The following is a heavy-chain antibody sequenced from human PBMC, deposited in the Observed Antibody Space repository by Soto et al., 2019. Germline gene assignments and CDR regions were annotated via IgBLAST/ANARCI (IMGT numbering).Heavy chain of an antibody. V-gene: IGHV1-18*01. J-gene: IGHJ6*02. Sequence: ASVKVSCKASGYTFTSDGISWVRQAPGQGLEWMGWISAYNGNTNYAQKLQGRVTMTTDTSTSTAYMELRSLRSDDTAVYYCARDHVMTTVTYYCYYYGMDVWGQGTTVTVSS. CDR1: GYTFTSDG. CDR3: ARDHVMTTVTYYCYYYGMDV. CDR2: ISAYNGNT. D-gene: IGHD4-4*01.